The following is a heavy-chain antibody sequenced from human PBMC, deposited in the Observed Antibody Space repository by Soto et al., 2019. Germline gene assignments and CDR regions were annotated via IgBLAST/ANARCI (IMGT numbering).Heavy chain of an antibody. V-gene: IGHV4-59*08. CDR1: GGSISSYY. D-gene: IGHD2-15*01. Sequence: QVQLQESGPGLVKPSETLSLTCTVSGGSISSYYWSWIRQPPGKGLEWIGYIYYSGSTNYNPSLKSRVTISVDTSKNQFSLKLSSVTAADTAVYYCARSMYCSGGSCYPYYYYYMDVWGKGTTVTVSS. CDR3: ARSMYCSGGSCYPYYYYYMDV. J-gene: IGHJ6*03. CDR2: IYYSGST.